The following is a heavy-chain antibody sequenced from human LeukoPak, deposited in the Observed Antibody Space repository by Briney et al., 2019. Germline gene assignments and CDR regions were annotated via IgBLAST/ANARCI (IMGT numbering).Heavy chain of an antibody. D-gene: IGHD3-22*01. CDR1: GGSISSYY. Sequence: SETLSLTCTVSGGSISSYYWSWIRQPPGKGLEWVGYIYYSGSTNYNPSLKSRITISVDTSKNQFSLKLSSVTAADTAVYYCARGQFDSSGYYYGFDYWGQGTLVTVSS. CDR2: IYYSGST. CDR3: ARGQFDSSGYYYGFDY. J-gene: IGHJ4*02. V-gene: IGHV4-59*01.